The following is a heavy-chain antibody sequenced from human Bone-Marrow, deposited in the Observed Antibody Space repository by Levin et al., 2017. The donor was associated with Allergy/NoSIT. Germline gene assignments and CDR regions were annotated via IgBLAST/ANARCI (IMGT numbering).Heavy chain of an antibody. Sequence: SLKISCDASGFTFSSYGIIWVRQAPGKGLEWVSGISWNRDIIGYADSVKGRFTISRDHAKNFLYLQMNSLRPEDTALYYCAKDVEGVAGTGYFDYWGQGTLVTVSS. D-gene: IGHD6-19*01. CDR3: AKDVEGVAGTGYFDY. CDR2: ISWNRDII. V-gene: IGHV3-9*01. CDR1: GFTFSSYG. J-gene: IGHJ4*02.